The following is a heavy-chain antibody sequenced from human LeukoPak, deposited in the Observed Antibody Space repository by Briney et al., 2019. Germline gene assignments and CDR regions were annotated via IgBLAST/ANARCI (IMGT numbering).Heavy chain of an antibody. Sequence: GGSLRLSCAASGFIFSRYWVSWVRQAPGKGLEWVANMNQDGSDKYYVDSVKGRFTISRDNAKNSLYLQMNSLRAEDTAVYYCARDQRFGNYRYYYYMDVWGKGTTVTVSS. D-gene: IGHD3-10*01. CDR1: GFIFSRYW. J-gene: IGHJ6*03. V-gene: IGHV3-7*01. CDR2: MNQDGSDK. CDR3: ARDQRFGNYRYYYYMDV.